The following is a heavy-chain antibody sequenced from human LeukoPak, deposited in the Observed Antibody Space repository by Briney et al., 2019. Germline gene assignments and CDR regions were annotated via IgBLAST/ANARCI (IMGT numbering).Heavy chain of an antibody. D-gene: IGHD3-22*01. J-gene: IGHJ4*02. V-gene: IGHV3-15*01. Sequence: PGGSLRLSCAASGFTFTNAWMSWVRQGPGKGLEWVGRIKSKTDGGTTDYAAPVKGRFTISRDDSKNTLYLQMNSLKTEDTAVYYCTTEPYYYDSSGYTNVGSFDYWGQGTLVTVSS. CDR2: IKSKTDGGTT. CDR1: GFTFTNAW. CDR3: TTEPYYYDSSGYTNVGSFDY.